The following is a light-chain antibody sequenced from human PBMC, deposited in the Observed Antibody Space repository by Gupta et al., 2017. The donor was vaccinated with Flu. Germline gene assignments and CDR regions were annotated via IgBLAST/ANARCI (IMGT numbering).Light chain of an antibody. CDR2: DVT. J-gene: IGLJ1*01. CDR3: SSHAGRVTWV. CDR1: SNDVGGSNR. Sequence: QSAPTQPRPRSGAPGHSVTISCPGTSNDVGGSNRVSWYEQRPGKAPKLILYDVTERPSGVPDRFSGSKSGNTASLTISGLQADDEADYYCSSHAGRVTWVFGTGTTVTVL. V-gene: IGLV2-11*01.